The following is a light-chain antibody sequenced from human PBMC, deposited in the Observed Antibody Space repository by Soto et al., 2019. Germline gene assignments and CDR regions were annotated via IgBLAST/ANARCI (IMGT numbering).Light chain of an antibody. CDR3: AEAALLPHA. Sequence: DIVLTQTPLSLVVTLGQPASISCKSSQSLAFRDGNIYLNWLQQRPGQPPRLLIYKTSNRFSGVPYRFSGSGAGTEFTLKISNVEAEDVGVYYCAEAALLPHAFGQGTKVEIK. J-gene: IGKJ1*01. CDR2: KTS. CDR1: QSLAFRDGNIY. V-gene: IGKV2-24*01.